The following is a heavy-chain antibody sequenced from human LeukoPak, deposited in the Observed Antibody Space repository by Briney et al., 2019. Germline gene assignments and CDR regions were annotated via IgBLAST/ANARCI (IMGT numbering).Heavy chain of an antibody. CDR1: GGSLSGFF. CDR3: ARASPNWNPPDY. CDR2: VYNSGST. Sequence: PSETLSLTCTVSGGSLSGFFWSWVRQPPGKGLEWIGYVYNSGSTGYNPSLRSRVTISEDRSNNQFSLKLNFVTAADTAVYYCARASPNWNPPDYWGQGTLVTVSS. J-gene: IGHJ4*02. D-gene: IGHD1-1*01. V-gene: IGHV4-59*08.